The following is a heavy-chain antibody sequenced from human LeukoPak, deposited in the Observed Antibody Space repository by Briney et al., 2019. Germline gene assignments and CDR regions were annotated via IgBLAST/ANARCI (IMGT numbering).Heavy chain of an antibody. D-gene: IGHD1-26*01. CDR1: GYTFTGYY. J-gene: IGHJ6*02. CDR2: INPNSGGT. CDR3: ARSGSYGYYYYGMDV. Sequence: ASVKVSCKASGYTFTGYYMHWVRQAPGQGLEWMGWINPNSGGTNYAQKFQGWVIMTRDTSISTAYMELSRLRSDDTAVYYCARSGSYGYYYYGMDVWGQGTTVTVSS. V-gene: IGHV1-2*04.